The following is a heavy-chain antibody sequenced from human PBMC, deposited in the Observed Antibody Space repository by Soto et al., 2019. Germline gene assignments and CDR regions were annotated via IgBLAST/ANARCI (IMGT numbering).Heavy chain of an antibody. CDR3: AKKSSGNSYFYFDY. CDR1: GFTFSTYA. D-gene: IGHD3-22*01. J-gene: IGHJ4*02. CDR2: LTDSGGST. Sequence: GGSLRLSCAASGFTFSTYAMGWVRQAPGKGLEWVSALTDSGGSTYYADSVKGRFTISRDNSRNTLFLQMNSLRAEDTAVYYCAKKSSGNSYFYFDYWGQGTLVTVSS. V-gene: IGHV3-23*01.